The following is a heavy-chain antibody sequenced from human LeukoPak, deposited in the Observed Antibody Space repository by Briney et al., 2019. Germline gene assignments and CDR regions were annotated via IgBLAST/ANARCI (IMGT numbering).Heavy chain of an antibody. CDR3: AKGGHFNFDY. D-gene: IGHD5-12*01. Sequence: GGSLRLSCAASGFTFSTYWMKWVRQAPGKGLEWVASIKEDGSDKYYVDSVKGRFSISRDNAKNSMYLHMNRLRTEDTAVYYCAKGGHFNFDYWGQGTLVTVSS. J-gene: IGHJ4*02. CDR1: GFTFSTYW. CDR2: IKEDGSDK. V-gene: IGHV3-7*01.